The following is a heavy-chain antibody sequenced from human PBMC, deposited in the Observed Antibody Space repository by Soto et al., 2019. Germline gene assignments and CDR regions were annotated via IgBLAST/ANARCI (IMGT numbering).Heavy chain of an antibody. CDR3: ARDIGSYFDY. CDR2: IYYSGST. D-gene: IGHD1-26*01. CDR1: VGSISIGGYY. Sequence: TLCLSCTFSVGSISIGGYYWSWIRQHPGKGLEWIGYIYYSGSTYYNPSLKSRVTISVDTSKNQFSLKLSSVTAADTAVYYCARDIGSYFDYWGQGTMVTVSS. J-gene: IGHJ4*02. V-gene: IGHV4-31*03.